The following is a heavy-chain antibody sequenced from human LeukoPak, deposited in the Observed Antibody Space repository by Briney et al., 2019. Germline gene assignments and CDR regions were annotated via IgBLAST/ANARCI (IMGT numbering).Heavy chain of an antibody. CDR1: GFTFSSYW. CDR3: ARDAAVEWFDP. D-gene: IGHD5-24*01. V-gene: IGHV3-20*04. J-gene: IGHJ5*02. CDR2: INWNGGST. Sequence: GGSLRLSCAASGFTFSSYWMCWVRQAPKKGLEWVSGINWNGGSTGYADSVKGRFTISRDNAKNSLYLQMNSLRAEDTALYYCARDAAVEWFDPWGQGTLVTVSS.